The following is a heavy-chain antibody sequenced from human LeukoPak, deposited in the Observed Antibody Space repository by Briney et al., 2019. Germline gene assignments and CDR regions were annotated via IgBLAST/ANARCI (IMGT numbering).Heavy chain of an antibody. J-gene: IGHJ5*02. V-gene: IGHV1-2*02. CDR1: GYTFSGYY. CDR2: INPNSGGT. D-gene: IGHD3-10*01. Sequence: ASVKVSCKASGYTFSGYYMHWVRQAPGQGLEWMGWINPNSGGTNYAQKFQGRVTMTRDTSISTAYMELSRLRSDDTAIYYCARAHRLWFGESIPIAYNWFDPWGQGTLVTVSS. CDR3: ARAHRLWFGESIPIAYNWFDP.